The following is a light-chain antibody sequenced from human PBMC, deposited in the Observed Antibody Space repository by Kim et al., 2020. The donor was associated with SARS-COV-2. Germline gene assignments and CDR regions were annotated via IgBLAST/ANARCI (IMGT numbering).Light chain of an antibody. Sequence: LTQPPSVSKGLRQTATLTCTVNSNNVGNQGAAWLQQHQGHPPKLLSYRNNNRPSGISERLSASRSGNTASLTITGLQPEDEADYYCSAWDSSLSAWVFGGGTQLTVL. CDR2: RNN. CDR1: SNNVGNQG. V-gene: IGLV10-54*01. J-gene: IGLJ3*02. CDR3: SAWDSSLSAWV.